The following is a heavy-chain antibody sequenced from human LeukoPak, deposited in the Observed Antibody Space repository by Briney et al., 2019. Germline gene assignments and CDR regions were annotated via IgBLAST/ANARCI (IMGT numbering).Heavy chain of an antibody. D-gene: IGHD5-24*01. Sequence: SVKVPCKASGGTFSSYAISWVRQAPGQGLEWMGRIIPILGIANYAQKFQGRVTITADKSTSTAYMELSSLRSEDTAVYYCARGDGYNVADAFDIWGQGTMVTVSS. CDR2: IIPILGIA. CDR1: GGTFSSYA. CDR3: ARGDGYNVADAFDI. V-gene: IGHV1-69*04. J-gene: IGHJ3*02.